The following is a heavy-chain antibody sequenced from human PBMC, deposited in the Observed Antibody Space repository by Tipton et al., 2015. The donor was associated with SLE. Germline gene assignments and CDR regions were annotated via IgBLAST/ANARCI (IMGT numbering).Heavy chain of an antibody. V-gene: IGHV3-64*01. CDR3: ARDSSGWYSDMDV. J-gene: IGHJ6*03. CDR1: GFTLSSYA. CDR2: ISSDGGNT. Sequence: FLRLSCAASGFTLSSYAMHWVRQAPGKGLEYVSIISSDGGNTHYASSVKGRFIISRDNSKNTLYLQMGSLRAEDMAVYYCARDSSGWYSDMDVWGKGTTVTVSS. D-gene: IGHD6-19*01.